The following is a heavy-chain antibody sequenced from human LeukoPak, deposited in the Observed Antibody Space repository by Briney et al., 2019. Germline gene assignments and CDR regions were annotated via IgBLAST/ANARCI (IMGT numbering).Heavy chain of an antibody. D-gene: IGHD1-26*01. CDR3: ARDPVPHSGNNAFGI. CDR1: GGSFSGYY. Sequence: PSETLSLTCAVYGGSFSGYYWSWIRQPPGKGLEWIGEINHSGSTNYNPSLKSRVTISVDTSKNQFSLKLSSVTAADTAVYYCARDPVPHSGNNAFGIWGKGTMVTVAS. CDR2: INHSGST. V-gene: IGHV4-34*01. J-gene: IGHJ3*02.